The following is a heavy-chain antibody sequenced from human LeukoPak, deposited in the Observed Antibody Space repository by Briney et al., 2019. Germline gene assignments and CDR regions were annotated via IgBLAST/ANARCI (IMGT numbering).Heavy chain of an antibody. Sequence: GESLKISCKGSGYSFSSYWIGWVRQMPGKGLEWMGIIYPGDSDTRYSPSFQGQVTISADKSISTAYLQWSSLTASDTAMYYCARRASTTVKADAFDVWGQGTMVTVSS. J-gene: IGHJ3*01. CDR3: ARRASTTVKADAFDV. CDR2: IYPGDSDT. V-gene: IGHV5-51*01. CDR1: GYSFSSYW. D-gene: IGHD4-17*01.